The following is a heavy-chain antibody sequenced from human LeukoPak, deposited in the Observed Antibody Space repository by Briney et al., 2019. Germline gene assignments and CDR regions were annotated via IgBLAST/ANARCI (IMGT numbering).Heavy chain of an antibody. Sequence: SVKVSCKASGYTFSNYGISWVRQAPGQGLEWMGGIIPIFGTANYAQKFQGRVTITADESTSTAYMELSSLRSEDTAVYYCASQVTVTTDLGYWGQGTLVTVSS. CDR1: GYTFSNYG. CDR3: ASQVTVTTDLGY. V-gene: IGHV1-69*13. D-gene: IGHD4-11*01. J-gene: IGHJ4*02. CDR2: IIPIFGTA.